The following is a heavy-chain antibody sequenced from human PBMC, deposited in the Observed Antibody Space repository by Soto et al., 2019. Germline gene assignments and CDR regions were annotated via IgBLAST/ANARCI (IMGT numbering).Heavy chain of an antibody. Sequence: SETLSLTXXXYXGXXXXXXXXXXXQPPGKGLEWIGQLNHSGSTNYNPSLKSRVTISVDTSKNQFSLKLSSVTAADTAVYYCASAKQRYFDYWGQGTLVTVSS. CDR2: LNHSGST. CDR1: XGXXXXXX. D-gene: IGHD6-25*01. V-gene: IGHV4-34*01. CDR3: ASAKQRYFDY. J-gene: IGHJ4*02.